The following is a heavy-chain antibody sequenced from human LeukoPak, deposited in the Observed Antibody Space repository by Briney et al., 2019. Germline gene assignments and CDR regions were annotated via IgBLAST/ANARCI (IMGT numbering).Heavy chain of an antibody. D-gene: IGHD6-6*01. V-gene: IGHV4-59*08. CDR1: GGSISSYY. Sequence: SETLSLTCTVSGGSISSYYWSWIRQPPGKGLEWVGYIYYSGSTNYNPSLKTRVPISVDTYKTQFSLKLSSVTAADTPVYYCARQPARHFDYWGQGTLVTVSS. J-gene: IGHJ4*02. CDR3: ARQPARHFDY. CDR2: IYYSGST.